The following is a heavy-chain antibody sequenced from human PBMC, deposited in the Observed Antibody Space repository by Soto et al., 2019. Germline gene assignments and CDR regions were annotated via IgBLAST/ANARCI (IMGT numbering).Heavy chain of an antibody. V-gene: IGHV3-30-3*01. J-gene: IGHJ4*02. D-gene: IGHD3-10*01. CDR2: ISYDGSNK. Sequence: GGSLRLSCAASGFTFSSYAMHWVRQAPGKGLEWVAVISYDGSNKYYADSVKGRFTISRDNSKNTLYLQMNSLRAEDTAVYYCARGGVYYYGSGSTLPIGYWGQGTLVTVSS. CDR3: ARGGVYYYGSGSTLPIGY. CDR1: GFTFSSYA.